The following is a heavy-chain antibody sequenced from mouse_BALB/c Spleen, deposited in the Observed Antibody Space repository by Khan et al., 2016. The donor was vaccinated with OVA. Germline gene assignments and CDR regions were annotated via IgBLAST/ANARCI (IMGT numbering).Heavy chain of an antibody. V-gene: IGHV5-17*02. D-gene: IGHD1-1*01. J-gene: IGHJ1*01. CDR2: ISSGSSTI. CDR1: GFTFSSFG. Sequence: EVELVESGGGLVQPGGSRKLSCAASGFTFSSFGMHWVRQAPEKGLEWVAYISSGSSTIYYADTVKGRFPISRDNPKNTLFLQMTSLRSDDTAMYYCATYGWWDWGAGTTVTVSS. CDR3: ATYGWWD.